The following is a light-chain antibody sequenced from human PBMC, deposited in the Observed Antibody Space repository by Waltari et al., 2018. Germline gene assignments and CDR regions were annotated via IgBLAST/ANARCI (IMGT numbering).Light chain of an antibody. Sequence: QSALTQPASVSGSPGQSTPIPCTGTNSDIGYYNSVPWYQQYPGKAPKLMIFDVTRWPSGVSHRFSGSKSGNTASLTISGLQAEDEADYFCAAYTSTNTVIFGGGTKVTVL. J-gene: IGLJ2*01. CDR1: NSDIGYYNS. CDR2: DVT. CDR3: AAYTSTNTVI. V-gene: IGLV2-14*01.